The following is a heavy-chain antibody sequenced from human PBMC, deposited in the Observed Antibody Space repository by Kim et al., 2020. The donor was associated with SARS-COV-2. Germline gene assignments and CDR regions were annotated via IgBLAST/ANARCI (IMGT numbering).Heavy chain of an antibody. V-gene: IGHV3-74*01. CDR2: MNRDGNII. CDR1: GFTFSRHW. Sequence: GGSLRLSCVASGFTFSRHWMHWVLQVPGKGLVWVSRMNRDGNIIDYAESVKGRFTIARDNAKNTLFLQMHSLRVDDPAIYYCVREEMWSLDSWGQGTLVTVSS. D-gene: IGHD2-21*01. CDR3: VREEMWSLDS. J-gene: IGHJ4*02.